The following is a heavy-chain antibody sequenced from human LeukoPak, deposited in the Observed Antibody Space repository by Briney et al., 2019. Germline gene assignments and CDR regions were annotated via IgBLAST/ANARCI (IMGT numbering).Heavy chain of an antibody. CDR2: VYTSGST. D-gene: IGHD6-19*01. CDR1: GRSISSGSYY. V-gene: IGHV4-61*02. CDR3: AGDSSGWNWYFDL. J-gene: IGHJ2*01. Sequence: SQTLSLTCTVSGRSISSGSYYWSWIRQPAGKGLEWIGRVYTSGSTNYNPSLKSRVTISVDTSKNQFSLKLSSVTAADTAVYYCAGDSSGWNWYFDLWGRGTLVTVSS.